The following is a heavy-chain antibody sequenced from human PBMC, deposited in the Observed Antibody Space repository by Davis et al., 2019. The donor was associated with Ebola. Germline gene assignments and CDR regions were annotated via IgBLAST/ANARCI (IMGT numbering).Heavy chain of an antibody. V-gene: IGHV3-30*03. CDR2: ISYDGSNK. J-gene: IGHJ6*02. Sequence: GGSLRLSCAASGFTFSSSGMHWVRQAPGKGLEWVAVISYDGSNKYYADSVKGRFTISRDNSKNTLYLQMNSLRAEDTAVYYCARDIYSSSSGYYYGMDVWGQGTTVTVSS. CDR3: ARDIYSSSSGYYYGMDV. D-gene: IGHD6-6*01. CDR1: GFTFSSSG.